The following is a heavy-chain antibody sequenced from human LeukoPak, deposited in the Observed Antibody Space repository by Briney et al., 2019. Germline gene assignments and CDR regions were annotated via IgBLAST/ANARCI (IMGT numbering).Heavy chain of an antibody. CDR2: SYYSGST. D-gene: IGHD5-18*01. CDR1: GGSFSGYY. CDR3: ARAGGGYSFDY. Sequence: SETLSLTCAVYGGSFSGYYWSWIRQPPGKGLEWIGYSYYSGSTTHNPSLQSRVTISVDTSRNQFSLKLTSVTAADTAVYYRARAGGGYSFDYWGQGTLVTVSS. J-gene: IGHJ4*02. V-gene: IGHV4-59*01.